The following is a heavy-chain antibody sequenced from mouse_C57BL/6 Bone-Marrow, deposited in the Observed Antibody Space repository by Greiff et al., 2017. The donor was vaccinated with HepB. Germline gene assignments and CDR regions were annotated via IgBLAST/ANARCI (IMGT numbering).Heavy chain of an antibody. CDR1: GYTFTDYN. CDR2: INPNNGGT. D-gene: IGHD1-1*01. Sequence: EVKLQESGPELVKPGASVKIPCKASGYTFTDYNMDWVKQSHGKSLEWIGDINPNNGGTIYNQKFKGKATLTVDKSSSTAYMELRSLTSEDTAVYYCAREGGGGSSSSWFAYWGQGTLVTVSA. V-gene: IGHV1-18*01. J-gene: IGHJ3*01. CDR3: AREGGGGSSSSWFAY.